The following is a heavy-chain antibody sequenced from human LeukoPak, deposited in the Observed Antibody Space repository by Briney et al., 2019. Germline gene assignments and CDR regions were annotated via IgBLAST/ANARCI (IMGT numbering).Heavy chain of an antibody. CDR1: GYTFTSYY. Sequence: ASVKVSCKASGYTFTSYYMHWVRQAPGQGLEWMGIINPSGGSTSYAQKFQGRVTMTRDTSTSTVYMELSSLRSEDTAVYYCAREGYYDSSGYYYGVLGYWGQGTLVAVSS. D-gene: IGHD3-22*01. V-gene: IGHV1-46*01. CDR3: AREGYYDSSGYYYGVLGY. J-gene: IGHJ4*02. CDR2: INPSGGST.